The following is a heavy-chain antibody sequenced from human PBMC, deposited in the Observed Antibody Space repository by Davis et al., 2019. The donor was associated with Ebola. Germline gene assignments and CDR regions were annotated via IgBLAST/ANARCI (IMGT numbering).Heavy chain of an antibody. D-gene: IGHD1-26*01. V-gene: IGHV4-39*01. CDR2: IYYSGST. CDR3: ARIWELLTVIDY. CDR1: GGSISSSSYY. J-gene: IGHJ4*02. Sequence: MPSETLSLTCTVSGGSISSSSYYWGWIRQPPGKGLEWIGSIYYSGSTYYNPSLKSRVTISVDTSKNQFSLKLSSVTAADTAVYYCARIWELLTVIDYWGQGTLVIVSS.